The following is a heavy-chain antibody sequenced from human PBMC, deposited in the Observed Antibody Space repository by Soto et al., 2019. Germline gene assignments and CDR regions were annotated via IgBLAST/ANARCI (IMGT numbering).Heavy chain of an antibody. J-gene: IGHJ5*02. CDR1: GGSISSSGFS. CDR2: AYYSGNT. Sequence: SETLSLTCTVSGGSISSSGFSRGWVPPPPGKGLEWIGCAYYSGNTYYNPSLKSRVTISADTSGNQFSLRLNSVTAADTAVYYCTKVSSGWFDPWGQGTLVTVSS. V-gene: IGHV4-39*01. CDR3: TKVSSGWFDP. D-gene: IGHD2-8*01.